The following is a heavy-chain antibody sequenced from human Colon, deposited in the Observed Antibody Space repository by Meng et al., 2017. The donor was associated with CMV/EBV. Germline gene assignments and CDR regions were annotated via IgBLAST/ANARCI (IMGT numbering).Heavy chain of an antibody. D-gene: IGHD3-3*01. Sequence: ASVKVSCKASGYTFTGYYMHWVRQAPGQGLEWMGWINPNSGGTNYAQKFQGRVTMTRDTSISTAYMELSRLRSDDTAVYYCVRDQQYYDFWSSYSHDAFDIWGQGTMVTVSS. CDR3: VRDQQYYDFWSSYSHDAFDI. V-gene: IGHV1-2*02. CDR2: INPNSGGT. CDR1: GYTFTGYY. J-gene: IGHJ3*02.